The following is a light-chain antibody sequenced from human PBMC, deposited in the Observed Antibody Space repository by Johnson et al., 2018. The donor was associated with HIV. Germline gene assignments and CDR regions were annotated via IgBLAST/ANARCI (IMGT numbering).Light chain of an antibody. CDR3: GTWDTSLSAGGV. CDR1: SSNIGNNH. V-gene: IGLV1-51*02. J-gene: IGLJ1*01. Sequence: QSVLTQPPSVSAAPGQKVTISCSGSSSNIGNNHVSWYQHFSGTAPKLLIYENNKRPSGIPDRFSGSKSGTSATLGITGLQTGDAADYYCGTWDTSLSAGGVFGTGTKVTVL. CDR2: ENN.